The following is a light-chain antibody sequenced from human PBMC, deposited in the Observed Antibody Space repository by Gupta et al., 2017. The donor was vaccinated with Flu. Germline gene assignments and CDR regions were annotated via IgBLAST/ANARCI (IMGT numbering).Light chain of an antibody. V-gene: IGLV2-14*03. Sequence: ITISCTGTSSDVGGYNYVSWYQHYPGKAPKLRIYDVSNRPSGVSNRFSGSKSGNTASLTISGLQAEDEADYYCSSYTTSNTLVVFGGGTQLTVL. CDR2: DVS. CDR1: SSDVGGYNY. CDR3: SSYTTSNTLVV. J-gene: IGLJ2*01.